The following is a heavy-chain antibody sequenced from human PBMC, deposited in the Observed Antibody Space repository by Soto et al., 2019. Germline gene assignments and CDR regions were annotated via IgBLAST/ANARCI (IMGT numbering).Heavy chain of an antibody. J-gene: IGHJ6*02. V-gene: IGHV4-34*01. CDR1: GGSFSGYY. D-gene: IGHD4-17*01. Sequence: SETLSLTCAVYGGSFSGYYWSWIRQPPGKGLEWIGEINHSGSTNYNPSLKSRVTISVDTSKNQFSLKLSSVTAADTAVYYCARRDYGGTNYYGMDVWGQGTTVTVSS. CDR3: ARRDYGGTNYYGMDV. CDR2: INHSGST.